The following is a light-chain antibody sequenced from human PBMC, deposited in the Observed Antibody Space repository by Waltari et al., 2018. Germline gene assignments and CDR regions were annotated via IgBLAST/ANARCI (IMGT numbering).Light chain of an antibody. J-gene: IGKJ2*01. CDR2: GAS. V-gene: IGKV3-20*01. CDR3: QQYGSSRYT. Sequence: EIVLTQSPGTLSLSPGERAALSCRAGQSVSSSYLAWYQQKPGQAPRRLIYGASSRDTGIPDRFRGSGSGTDFTLTISRLEPEDFAVYYCQQYGSSRYTFGQGTKLVIK. CDR1: QSVSSSY.